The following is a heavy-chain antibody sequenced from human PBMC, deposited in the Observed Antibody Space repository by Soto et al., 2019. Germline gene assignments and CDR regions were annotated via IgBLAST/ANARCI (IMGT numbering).Heavy chain of an antibody. CDR2: TYYRSKWYN. Sequence: SQTLSLTCAISGDSVSSNSAAWNWIRQSPSRGLEWLGRTYYRSKWYNDYAVSVKSRITINPDTSKNQFSLQLNSVTPEDTAVYYCAGDLGILTGYSIYYYYGMDVWGQGTTVTVSS. CDR1: GDSVSSNSAA. CDR3: AGDLGILTGYSIYYYYGMDV. J-gene: IGHJ6*02. V-gene: IGHV6-1*01. D-gene: IGHD3-9*01.